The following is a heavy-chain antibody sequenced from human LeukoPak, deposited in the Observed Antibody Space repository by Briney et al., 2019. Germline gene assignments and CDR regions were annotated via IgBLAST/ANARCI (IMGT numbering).Heavy chain of an antibody. Sequence: PSETLSLTCTVSGGSISSYYWSWIRQPPGKGLEWIGYIYYSGSTNYNPSLKSRVTISVDTSKNQFSLKLSSVTAADTAVYYCARYGADYDSSGYPYYYYMDVWGKGTTVTVSS. CDR1: GGSISSYY. J-gene: IGHJ6*03. D-gene: IGHD3-22*01. CDR3: ARYGADYDSSGYPYYYYMDV. CDR2: IYYSGST. V-gene: IGHV4-59*01.